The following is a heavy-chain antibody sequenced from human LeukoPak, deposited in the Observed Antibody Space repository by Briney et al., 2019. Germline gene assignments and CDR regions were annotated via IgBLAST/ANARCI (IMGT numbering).Heavy chain of an antibody. V-gene: IGHV3-7*01. CDR3: ARERGYSYGYGGYNWFDP. CDR2: IKQDGSEK. J-gene: IGHJ5*02. Sequence: GRSLRLSCAASGFTFSSYWMSWVRQAPGKGLERVANIKQDGSEKYYVDSVKGRFTISRDNAKNSLYLQMNSLRAEDTAVYYCARERGYSYGYGGYNWFDPWGQGALVTVSS. CDR1: GFTFSSYW. D-gene: IGHD5-18*01.